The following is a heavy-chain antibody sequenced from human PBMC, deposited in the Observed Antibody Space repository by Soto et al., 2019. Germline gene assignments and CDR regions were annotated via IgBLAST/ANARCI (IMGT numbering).Heavy chain of an antibody. CDR1: GYIFTKSD. D-gene: IGHD6-25*01. CDR2: ISGGNGNT. J-gene: IGHJ4*02. Sequence: ASVKVSCKASGYIFTKSDMHWVRQAPGQRREWMGWISGGNGNTKYSPKLQDRVTITRDTSASTAYMELSSLRSEDTALYYCARDGVAAGNINFDYWGQGTLVTSPQ. V-gene: IGHV1-3*01. CDR3: ARDGVAAGNINFDY.